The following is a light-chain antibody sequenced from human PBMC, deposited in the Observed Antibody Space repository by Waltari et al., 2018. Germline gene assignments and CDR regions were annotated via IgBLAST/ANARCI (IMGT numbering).Light chain of an antibody. Sequence: QSVLTQPPSVSAAPGQKVTISCSGTGPNLGTNYVSWYQQFPGTAPKLLIFDNNKRPSGIPGRFSGSKSGTSATLVITGLQTGDEADYYCGTWDTSLSKVFGGGTKLTVL. CDR3: GTWDTSLSKV. CDR1: GPNLGTNY. CDR2: DNN. V-gene: IGLV1-51*01. J-gene: IGLJ2*01.